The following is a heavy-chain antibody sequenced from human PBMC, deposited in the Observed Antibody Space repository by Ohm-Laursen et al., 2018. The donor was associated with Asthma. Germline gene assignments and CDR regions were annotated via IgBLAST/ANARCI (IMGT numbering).Heavy chain of an antibody. CDR2: IYYSGST. CDR3: ARFRATNWYFDL. Sequence: TLSLTCTVSGASISSYYWSWIRQPPGKGLEWIGYIYYSGSTNYNPSLKSRVTISVDTSKNHFSLKLNSVTAADTAVYYCARFRATNWYFDLWGRGTLVTVSS. V-gene: IGHV4-59*08. D-gene: IGHD1-26*01. CDR1: GASISSYY. J-gene: IGHJ2*01.